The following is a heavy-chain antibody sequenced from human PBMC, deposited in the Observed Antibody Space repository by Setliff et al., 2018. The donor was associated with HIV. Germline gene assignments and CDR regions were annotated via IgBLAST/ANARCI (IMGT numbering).Heavy chain of an antibody. CDR3: ARGSYGSVLL. CDR2: TYYRSKWYF. CDR1: GDSASSNNAA. V-gene: IGHV6-1*01. D-gene: IGHD6-19*01. J-gene: IGHJ4*02. Sequence: SQTLSLTCAISGDSASSNNAAWNWIRQSPLRGLEWLGRTYYRSKWYFDYAVSVKSRIIISPDTSKNQFSLHLNSVTPEDTAVYYCARGSYGSVLLWGQGTLVTVSS.